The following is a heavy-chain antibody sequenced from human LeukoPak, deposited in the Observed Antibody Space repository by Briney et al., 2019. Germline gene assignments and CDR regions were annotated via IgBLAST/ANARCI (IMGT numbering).Heavy chain of an antibody. J-gene: IGHJ6*03. V-gene: IGHV3-23*01. D-gene: IGHD3-22*01. CDR3: AKRYYYDSSGYYYYYYMDV. CDR2: ISGSGGST. CDR1: GFTFSSYA. Sequence: GGSPRLSCAASGFTFSSYAMSWVRQAPGKGLEWLSSISGSGGSTYYADSVKGRFTISRDNSKNTLYLQMNSLRAEDTAVYYCAKRYYYDSSGYYYYYYMDVWSKGTTVTVS.